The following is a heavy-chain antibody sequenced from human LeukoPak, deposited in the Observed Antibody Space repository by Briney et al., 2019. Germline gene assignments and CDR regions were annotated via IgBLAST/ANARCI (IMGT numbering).Heavy chain of an antibody. Sequence: GRSLRLSCAASGFTFSSYGMHWVRQAPGRGLEWVAVIYFDGTNTYYADSVKGRFTISRDNAKNSLYLQMNSLRAEDTAVYYCARDGPVTFYYYYYMDVWGRGTTVTVSS. J-gene: IGHJ6*03. D-gene: IGHD4-11*01. CDR1: GFTFSSYG. CDR3: ARDGPVTFYYYYYMDV. CDR2: IYFDGTNT. V-gene: IGHV3-33*08.